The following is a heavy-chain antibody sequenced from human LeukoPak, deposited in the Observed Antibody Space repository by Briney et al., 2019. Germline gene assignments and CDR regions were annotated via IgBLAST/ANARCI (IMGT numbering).Heavy chain of an antibody. CDR1: GFTFSSYS. V-gene: IGHV3-21*01. D-gene: IGHD6-13*01. CDR2: ISSSSSYI. J-gene: IGHJ4*02. Sequence: GGSLRLSCAASGFTFSSYSMNWVRQAPGKGLEWVSSISSSSSYIYYADSVKGRFTISRDNAKNSLYLQMNSLRAEDTAVYYCARDFAGIAAPGYWGQGTLVTVSS. CDR3: ARDFAGIAAPGY.